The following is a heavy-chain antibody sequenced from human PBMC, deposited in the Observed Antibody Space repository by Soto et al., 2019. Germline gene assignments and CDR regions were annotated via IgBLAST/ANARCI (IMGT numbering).Heavy chain of an antibody. CDR1: GFTFSIYN. J-gene: IGHJ4*02. CDR3: ARDQEASWYTRYSDY. CDR2: ISSSSNII. Sequence: EVQLVESGGGLVQPGGSLRLSCAASGFTFSIYNMNWVRQAPGKGLEWVSYISSSSNIIYYADSVKGRFTTSRDDAKNSLYLQMNTLRAEDTAVYFCARDQEASWYTRYSDYWGQGTLVTVSS. V-gene: IGHV3-48*01. D-gene: IGHD6-13*01.